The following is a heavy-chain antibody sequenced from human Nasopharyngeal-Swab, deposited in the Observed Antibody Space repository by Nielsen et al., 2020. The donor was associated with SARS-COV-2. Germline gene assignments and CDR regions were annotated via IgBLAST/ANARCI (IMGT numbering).Heavy chain of an antibody. Sequence: SETLSLTCAVYGGSFSGYYWSWIRQPPGKGLEWIGDINHSGSTNYNPSLKSRVTISVDTSKNQFSLKLSSVTAADTAVYYCARNPPGYYDFIHYGMDVWGQGTTVTVSS. CDR2: INHSGST. CDR1: GGSFSGYY. J-gene: IGHJ6*02. V-gene: IGHV4-34*01. D-gene: IGHD3-3*01. CDR3: ARNPPGYYDFIHYGMDV.